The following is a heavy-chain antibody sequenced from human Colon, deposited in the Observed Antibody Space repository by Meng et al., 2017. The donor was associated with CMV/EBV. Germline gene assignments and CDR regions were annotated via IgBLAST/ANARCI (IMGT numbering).Heavy chain of an antibody. V-gene: IGHV3-21*01. CDR1: GFTFRSHA. CDR3: ARDPFIKAFDI. Sequence: GSLRLSCAVSGFTFRSHAMHWVRQAPGKGLEWVSSLSSSSSFIYYADSVKGRFTISRDNAKNSLYLQMNSLRAEDTAVYYCARDPFIKAFDIWGQGTMVTVSS. CDR2: LSSSSSFI. J-gene: IGHJ3*02.